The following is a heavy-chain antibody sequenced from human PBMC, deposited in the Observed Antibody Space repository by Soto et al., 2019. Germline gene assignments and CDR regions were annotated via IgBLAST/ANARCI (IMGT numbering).Heavy chain of an antibody. D-gene: IGHD2-2*01. J-gene: IGHJ4*02. V-gene: IGHV3-30*18. Sequence: VQLVESGGGVVQPGRSLRLSCGASGLTFSTYGFHWVRKAPGKGLEWVAVISNDVRNIHYAESVKGRFTISRDNSKNTLYLQMNSLRPNDTAVYYCVKDSLGGMTPVFMPGPDWGQGTLVTVSS. CDR1: GLTFSTYG. CDR2: ISNDVRNI. CDR3: VKDSLGGMTPVFMPGPD.